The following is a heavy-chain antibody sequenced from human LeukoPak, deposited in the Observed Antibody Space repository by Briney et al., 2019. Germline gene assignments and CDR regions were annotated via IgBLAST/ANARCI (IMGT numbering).Heavy chain of an antibody. CDR2: INHSGCT. CDR1: GGSFSGYY. J-gene: IGHJ4*02. Sequence: SETLSLTCAVYGGSFSGYYWSWIRQPPGKGLEWIGEINHSGCTNYNPSLKSRVTISVDTSKNQFSLKLSSVTAADTAVYYCAIQAMVTGIDYWGQGTLVTVSS. CDR3: AIQAMVTGIDY. V-gene: IGHV4-34*01. D-gene: IGHD5-18*01.